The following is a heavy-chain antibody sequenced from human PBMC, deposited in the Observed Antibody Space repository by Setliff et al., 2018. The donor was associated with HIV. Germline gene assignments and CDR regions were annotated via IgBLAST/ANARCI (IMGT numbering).Heavy chain of an antibody. Sequence: PSETLSLTCAVYGGSFSDYYWSWIRQPPGKGLEWIGEINHSGSTNYNPSLKSRVTISVDTSKNQFSLKLNSVTAADTAVYYCARSVGYGSGWYNFDYWGQGTLVTVSS. CDR2: INHSGST. D-gene: IGHD6-19*01. V-gene: IGHV4-34*01. CDR1: GGSFSDYY. J-gene: IGHJ4*02. CDR3: ARSVGYGSGWYNFDY.